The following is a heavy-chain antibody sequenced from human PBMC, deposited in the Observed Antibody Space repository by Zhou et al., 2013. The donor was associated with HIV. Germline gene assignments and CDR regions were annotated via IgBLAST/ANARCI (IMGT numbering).Heavy chain of an antibody. CDR1: GGTFSSYA. CDR2: IIPILGIA. D-gene: IGHD2-15*01. Sequence: QVQLVQSGAEVKKPGSSVKVSCKASGGTFSSYAISWVRQAPGQGLEWMGRIIPILGIANYAQKFQGRVTITADKSTSTAYMELSSLRSEDTAVYYCARVGCSGGSCFGYYYMDVWGKGTTVTVSS. J-gene: IGHJ6*03. CDR3: ARVGCSGGSCFGYYYMDV. V-gene: IGHV1-69*04.